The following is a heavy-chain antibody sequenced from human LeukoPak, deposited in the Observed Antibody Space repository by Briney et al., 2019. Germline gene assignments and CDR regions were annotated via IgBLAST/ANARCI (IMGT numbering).Heavy chain of an antibody. J-gene: IGHJ4*02. Sequence: PGRSLRLSCAASGFTFSSYGMHWVRQAPAKGLEWVAVISYDGGNKNYGDSVKGRFTVSRDNSKNTLYLQMNSLRAEDTAVYYCAKDGLYFDWLLRYFDYWGQGTLVTVSS. CDR3: AKDGLYFDWLLRYFDY. D-gene: IGHD3-9*01. V-gene: IGHV3-30*18. CDR1: GFTFSSYG. CDR2: ISYDGGNK.